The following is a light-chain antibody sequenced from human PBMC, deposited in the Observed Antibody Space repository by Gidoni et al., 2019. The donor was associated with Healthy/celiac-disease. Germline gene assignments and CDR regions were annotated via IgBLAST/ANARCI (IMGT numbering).Light chain of an antibody. CDR3: QQYNSYSQYT. Sequence: DFQMTQSPTTLSASVGDRVTITCRASQSISSWLAWYQQKPGKAPKLLIYKASSLESGVPSRFSGSGSGTEFTLTISSLQPDDFATYYCQQYNSYSQYTFGQGTKLEIK. V-gene: IGKV1-5*03. CDR1: QSISSW. J-gene: IGKJ2*01. CDR2: KAS.